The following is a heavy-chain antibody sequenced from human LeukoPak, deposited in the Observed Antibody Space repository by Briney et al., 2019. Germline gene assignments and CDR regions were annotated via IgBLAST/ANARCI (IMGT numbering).Heavy chain of an antibody. D-gene: IGHD6-13*01. CDR2: IYHNGNT. J-gene: IGHJ5*02. Sequence: SETLSLTCAVSGGSISSSNWWSWIRQPPRQGLEWIGSIYHNGNTYYNPSLKSRVTISVDTSKNDFSLKLSSVTAADTAVYYCARAYHSSWYLNWFDPWGQGTLVTVSS. CDR1: GGSISSSNW. CDR3: ARAYHSSWYLNWFDP. V-gene: IGHV4-4*02.